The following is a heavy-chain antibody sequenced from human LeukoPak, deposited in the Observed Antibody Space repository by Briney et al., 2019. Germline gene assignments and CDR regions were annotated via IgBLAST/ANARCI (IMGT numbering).Heavy chain of an antibody. CDR1: GFTFSSYW. CDR2: ISGGADRT. CDR3: AKLSGRTYQIPVDY. J-gene: IGHJ4*02. V-gene: IGHV3-23*01. D-gene: IGHD1-7*01. Sequence: GGSLRLSCAASGFTFSSYWMHWVRQAPGKGLEWVSGISGGADRTHYADSVKGRFTISRDNSKNTVYLQMNSLRADDTAVYYCAKLSGRTYQIPVDYWGQGTLVTVSS.